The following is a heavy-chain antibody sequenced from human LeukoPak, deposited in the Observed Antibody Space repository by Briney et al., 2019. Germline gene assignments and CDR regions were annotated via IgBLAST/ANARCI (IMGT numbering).Heavy chain of an antibody. CDR1: GFTFSTYN. D-gene: IGHD4-17*01. V-gene: IGHV3-21*01. CDR2: ISSSSSYI. Sequence: PGGSLRLSCAASGFTFSTYNMNWVRQAPGKGLEWVSSISSSSSYIYYADSVKGRFTISRGNAKNSLYLQMNSLRAEDTAVYYCARGGVGGDYVHESAIDIWGQGTMVTVSS. CDR3: ARGGVGGDYVHESAIDI. J-gene: IGHJ3*02.